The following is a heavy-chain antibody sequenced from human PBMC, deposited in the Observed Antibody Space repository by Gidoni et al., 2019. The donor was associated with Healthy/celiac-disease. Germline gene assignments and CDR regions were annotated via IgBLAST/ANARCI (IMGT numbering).Heavy chain of an antibody. CDR1: GFTFSSDW. CDR3: AREHAVAGTSINWFDP. D-gene: IGHD6-19*01. V-gene: IGHV3-7*01. Sequence: EVQLVESGGGLVQPGGSLRLSCAASGFTFSSDWMSWVRQAPGKGLEWVANIKQDGSEKYYVDSVKGRFTISRDNAKNSLYLQMNSLRAEDTAVYYCAREHAVAGTSINWFDPWGQGTLVTVSS. J-gene: IGHJ5*02. CDR2: IKQDGSEK.